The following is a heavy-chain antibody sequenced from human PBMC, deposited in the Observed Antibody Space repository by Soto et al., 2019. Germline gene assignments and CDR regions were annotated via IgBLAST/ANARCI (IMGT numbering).Heavy chain of an antibody. D-gene: IGHD2-2*01. V-gene: IGHV3-23*01. CDR2: ISGSGGST. CDR3: AKWSEGYCSSTSCYGYYFDY. J-gene: IGHJ4*02. CDR1: GFTFSSYG. Sequence: GGSLRLSCAASGFTFSSYGMSWVRQAPGKGLEWVSAISGSGGSTYYADSVKGRFTISRDNSKNTLYLQMNSLRAEDTAVYYCAKWSEGYCSSTSCYGYYFDYWGQGTLVTVSS.